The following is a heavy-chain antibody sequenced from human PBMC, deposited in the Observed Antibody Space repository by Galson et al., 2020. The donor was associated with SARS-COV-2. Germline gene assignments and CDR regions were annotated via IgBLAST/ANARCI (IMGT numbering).Heavy chain of an antibody. CDR2: IYYSGST. Sequence: SETLSLTCTVSGGSISSYYWSWIRQPPGKGLEWIGYIYYSGSTNYNPSLKSRVTISVHTSNNPFSLKLSSVTAADTAVYYCARVIKAGYYDYVWGSYRKVQPDAFDIWGQGTMVTVSS. CDR1: GGSISSYY. CDR3: ARVIKAGYYDYVWGSYRKVQPDAFDI. D-gene: IGHD3-16*02. V-gene: IGHV4-59*01. J-gene: IGHJ3*02.